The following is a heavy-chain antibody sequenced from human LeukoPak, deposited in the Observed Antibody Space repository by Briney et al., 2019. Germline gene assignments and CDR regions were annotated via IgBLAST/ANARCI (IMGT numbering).Heavy chain of an antibody. V-gene: IGHV3-30-3*01. CDR1: GFTFSSYA. CDR3: ARLSMDTAMVWAFDI. Sequence: GGSLRLSCAASGFTFSSYAMHWVRQAPGKGLEWVAVISYDGSNKYYADSVKGRFTISRDNSKNTLYLQMNSLRAEDTAVYYCARLSMDTAMVWAFDIWGQGTMVTVSS. D-gene: IGHD5-18*01. CDR2: ISYDGSNK. J-gene: IGHJ3*02.